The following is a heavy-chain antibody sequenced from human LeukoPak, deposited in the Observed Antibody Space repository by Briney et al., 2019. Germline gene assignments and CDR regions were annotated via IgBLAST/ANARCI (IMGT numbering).Heavy chain of an antibody. V-gene: IGHV4-30-2*01. CDR2: IYHSGSA. J-gene: IGHJ4*02. Sequence: SETLSLTCTVSGDSISSGGYYWSWIRQPPGTGLEWIGYIYHSGSAYYNPSLKSRVTISIDRSKNQFSLKLSSVTAADTAVYYCARDFSGDGYNLSGYWGQGTLVTVSS. CDR1: GDSISSGGYY. CDR3: ARDFSGDGYNLSGY. D-gene: IGHD5-24*01.